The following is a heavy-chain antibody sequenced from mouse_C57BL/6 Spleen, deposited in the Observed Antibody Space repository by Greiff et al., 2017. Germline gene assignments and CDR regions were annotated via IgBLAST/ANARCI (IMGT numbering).Heavy chain of an antibody. V-gene: IGHV1-22*01. Sequence: VQLQQSGPELVKPGASVKMSCKASGYTFTDYNMHWVKQSHGPSLEWIGYINPNNGGTSYNQKFKGKATLTVNKSSSPAYMGLRSLTSEASAVDYCATFYYDYDGVAYWGQGTLVTVSS. CDR1: GYTFTDYN. D-gene: IGHD2-4*01. CDR2: INPNNGGT. J-gene: IGHJ3*01. CDR3: ATFYYDYDGVAY.